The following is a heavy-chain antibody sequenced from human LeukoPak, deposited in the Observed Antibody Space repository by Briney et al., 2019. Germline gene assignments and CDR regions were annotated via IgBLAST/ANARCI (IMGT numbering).Heavy chain of an antibody. CDR1: GGSISSGGYY. CDR3: ARDRTSLGDAFDI. Sequence: SETLSLTCTVSGGSISSGGYYWSWIRQPPGKGLEWIGYIYHSGSTYYNPSLKSRVTISVDRSKNQFSLKLSSVTAADTAVYYCARDRTSLGDAFDIWGQGTMVTVSS. D-gene: IGHD3-16*01. V-gene: IGHV4-30-2*01. CDR2: IYHSGST. J-gene: IGHJ3*02.